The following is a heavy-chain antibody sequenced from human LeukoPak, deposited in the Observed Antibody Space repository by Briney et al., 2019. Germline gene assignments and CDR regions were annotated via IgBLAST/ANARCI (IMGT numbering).Heavy chain of an antibody. CDR1: GYTFTSYY. CDR2: INPSGGST. Sequence: ASVKVSCKASGYTFTSYYMHWVRQAPGQGLEWMGIINPSGGSTSYAQKFQGRVTMTRDTSTSTVYMELSSLRSKDTAVYYCARAAHTRAFDIWGQGTMVTVSS. J-gene: IGHJ3*02. D-gene: IGHD1-26*01. V-gene: IGHV1-46*01. CDR3: ARAAHTRAFDI.